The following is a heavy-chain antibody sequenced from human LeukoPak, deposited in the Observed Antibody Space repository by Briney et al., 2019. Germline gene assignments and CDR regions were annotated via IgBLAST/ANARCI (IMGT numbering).Heavy chain of an antibody. CDR2: INSDGSST. CDR1: GFTLSSYW. V-gene: IGHV3-74*01. Sequence: PGGSLRLSCAASGFTLSSYWMHWVRQAPGKGLVWVSRINSDGSSTSYADSVKGRFTISRDNAKNTLYLQMYSLRAEDTAVYYCAKDRYSSGWYSDFDYWGQGTLVTVSS. CDR3: AKDRYSSGWYSDFDY. J-gene: IGHJ4*02. D-gene: IGHD6-19*01.